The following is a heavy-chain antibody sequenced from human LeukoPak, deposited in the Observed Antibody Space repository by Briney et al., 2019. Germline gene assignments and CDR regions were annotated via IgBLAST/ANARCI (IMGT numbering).Heavy chain of an antibody. Sequence: SEILSLTCSVSGGSISSYNWSWIRPPPGKGLEWIGYIYYRGNTKYNPSLRSRVTMSIDTSKNQFSLKLTSVTAADTAMYYCARPKSAAGTVHDLDAFDVWGQGTMVTVSS. CDR1: GGSISSYN. CDR3: ARPKSAAGTVHDLDAFDV. D-gene: IGHD6-13*01. J-gene: IGHJ3*01. V-gene: IGHV4-59*08. CDR2: IYYRGNT.